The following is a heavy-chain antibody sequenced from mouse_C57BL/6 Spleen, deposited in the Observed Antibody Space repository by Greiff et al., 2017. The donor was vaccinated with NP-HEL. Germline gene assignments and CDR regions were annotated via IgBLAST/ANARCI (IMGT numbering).Heavy chain of an antibody. CDR1: GYAFSSYW. CDR3: ARAGPYWYFDV. CDR2: IYPGDGDT. Sequence: VQLQQSGAELVKPGASVKISCKASGYAFSSYWVNWVKQRPGKGLEWIGQIYPGDGDTNYNGKFKGKATLTADKSSSTAYMQLSSLTSEDSAVYFCARAGPYWYFDVWGTGTTVTVSS. D-gene: IGHD3-3*01. V-gene: IGHV1-80*01. J-gene: IGHJ1*03.